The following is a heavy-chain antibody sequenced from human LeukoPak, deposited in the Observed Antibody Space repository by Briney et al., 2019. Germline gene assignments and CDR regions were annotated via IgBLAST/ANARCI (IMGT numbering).Heavy chain of an antibody. CDR1: GFTFINYA. Sequence: GGSPRLSCSASGFTFINYAMSWGRRTPGKGREWVSGIISSGGSTYYADSVKGRFTISRDNSKTTLYLQVNSLRAEDTALYYCAKATIAATVVTPLDYWGQGTQVTVSS. CDR2: IISSGGST. J-gene: IGHJ4*02. D-gene: IGHD4-23*01. V-gene: IGHV3-23*01. CDR3: AKATIAATVVTPLDY.